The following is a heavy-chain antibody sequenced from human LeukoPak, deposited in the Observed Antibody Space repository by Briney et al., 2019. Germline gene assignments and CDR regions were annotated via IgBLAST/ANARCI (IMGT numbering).Heavy chain of an antibody. D-gene: IGHD6-19*01. V-gene: IGHV3-21*04. CDR1: GFTFSSYS. CDR2: ISSSSSYI. Sequence: PGGSLRLSCAASGFTFSSYSMNWVRQAPGKGLEWVSSISSSSSYIYYADSVKGRFTISRDNAKNSLYLQMNSLRAEDTAVYYCARGLFAGGWYPDYFDYWGQGTLVTVSS. CDR3: ARGLFAGGWYPDYFDY. J-gene: IGHJ4*02.